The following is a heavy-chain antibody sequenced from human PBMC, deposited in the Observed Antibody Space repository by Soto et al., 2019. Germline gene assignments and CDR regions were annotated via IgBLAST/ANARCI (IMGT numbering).Heavy chain of an antibody. J-gene: IGHJ4*02. CDR1: GGSISSGGYS. V-gene: IGHV4-31*03. D-gene: IGHD2-2*01. CDR2: IYYRGST. CDR3: ARSSTSANYFDY. Sequence: QVQLQESGPGLVKPSQTLSLTCTVSGGSISSGGYSWSWIRQHPGQGLEWIGYIYYRGSTYYNPSLKSRVTISVDTSKTKFSLKLSSVTAADTAVYYCARSSTSANYFDYWGQGTLVTVSS.